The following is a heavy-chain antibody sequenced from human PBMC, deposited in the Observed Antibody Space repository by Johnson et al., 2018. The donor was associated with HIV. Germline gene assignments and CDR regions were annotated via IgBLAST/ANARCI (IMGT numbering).Heavy chain of an antibody. Sequence: VQLVESGGGVVRPGGSLRLSCAASGFTFSRYWMSWVRQAPGEGLEWVANINQDGSEKNYVDSVKGRFAISRDNAKNSLYLQMNSLRAEDTAVYYCAKSNSLGGAGYQPHDAFDIWGQGTMVTVSS. CDR1: GFTFSRYW. CDR3: AKSNSLGGAGYQPHDAFDI. J-gene: IGHJ3*02. CDR2: INQDGSEK. V-gene: IGHV3-7*02. D-gene: IGHD3-9*01.